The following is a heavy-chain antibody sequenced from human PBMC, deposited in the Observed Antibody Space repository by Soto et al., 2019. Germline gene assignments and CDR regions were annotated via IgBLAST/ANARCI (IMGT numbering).Heavy chain of an antibody. V-gene: IGHV1-69*05. Sequence: GXSVKVSCKATGGTFSSYAISWVRQAPVQGLEWMGGIIPIFGTANYAQKLQGRVTMTTDTSTSTAYVELRSLRSDDTAVYYCARWYATISGYDYLTGGYYYGMDVWGQGTTVTVSS. CDR3: ARWYATISGYDYLTGGYYYGMDV. D-gene: IGHD5-12*01. CDR2: IIPIFGTA. J-gene: IGHJ6*02. CDR1: GGTFSSYA.